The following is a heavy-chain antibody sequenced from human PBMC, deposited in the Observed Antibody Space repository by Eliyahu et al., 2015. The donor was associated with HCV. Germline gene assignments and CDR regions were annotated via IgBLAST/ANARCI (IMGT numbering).Heavy chain of an antibody. CDR2: IHASGST. CDR1: GDSTTTYY. Sequence: QVQLQESGPGLVKPSETLSLTCTVSGDSTTTYYWGWMRQPXGKGXEWIGRIHASGSTNYXPXLKSRVTMSVDTSKNQFSLKLSSVTAADTAVYYCANQEYFHDGSGLTYWGLGTLVTVSS. J-gene: IGHJ4*02. D-gene: IGHD3-22*01. V-gene: IGHV4-4*07. CDR3: ANQEYFHDGSGLTY.